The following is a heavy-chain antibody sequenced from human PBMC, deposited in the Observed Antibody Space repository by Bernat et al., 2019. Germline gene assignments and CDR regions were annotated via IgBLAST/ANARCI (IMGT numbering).Heavy chain of an antibody. Sequence: QVQLQQWGAGLLKPSETLSLTCAVYGGSFSGYYWSWIRQPPGKGLEWIGEINHSGSTNYNPSLKSRVTISVDTSKNQFSLKLSSVTAADTAVYYCARASYNWNYFDYWGHGILVTVSS. CDR2: INHSGST. CDR1: GGSFSGYY. D-gene: IGHD1-20*01. CDR3: ARASYNWNYFDY. J-gene: IGHJ4*03. V-gene: IGHV4-34*01.